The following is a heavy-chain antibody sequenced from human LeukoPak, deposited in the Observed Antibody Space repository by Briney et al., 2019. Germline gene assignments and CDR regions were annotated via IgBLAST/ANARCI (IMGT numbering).Heavy chain of an antibody. CDR2: IYRSGSA. D-gene: IGHD3-16*01. Sequence: PSETLSLTCTVSGYSISSGYYWGWIRQPPGKGLEWIGSIYRSGSAYYNPSLKSRVTMSVDTSKNQFSLKLSSVTAADTAVYYCVGGGSSLYYFDYWGQGTLVTVSS. V-gene: IGHV4-38-2*02. CDR3: VGGGSSLYYFDY. J-gene: IGHJ4*02. CDR1: GYSISSGYY.